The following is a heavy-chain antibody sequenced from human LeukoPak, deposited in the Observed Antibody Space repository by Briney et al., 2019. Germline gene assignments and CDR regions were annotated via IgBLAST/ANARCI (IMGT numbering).Heavy chain of an antibody. J-gene: IGHJ4*02. CDR1: GFTFSSYW. CDR2: IKQDGSEK. V-gene: IGHV3-7*03. D-gene: IGHD6-19*01. CDR3: ARVRSGAVAGTEFDY. Sequence: GGSLRLSCAASGFTFSSYWMSWVRQAPGKGLEWVANIKQDGSEKYYVDSVKGRFTISRDTSKNTLYLQMNSLRAEDTAVYYCARVRSGAVAGTEFDYWGQGTLVTVSS.